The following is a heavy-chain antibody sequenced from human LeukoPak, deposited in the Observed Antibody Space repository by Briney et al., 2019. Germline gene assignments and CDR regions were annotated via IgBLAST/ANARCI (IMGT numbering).Heavy chain of an antibody. CDR2: IRYDGSNK. V-gene: IGHV3-30*02. D-gene: IGHD3-10*01. J-gene: IGHJ3*02. CDR1: GFTFSSYG. Sequence: PGGSLRLSCAASGFTFSSYGMHWVRQAPGKGLEWVAFIRYDGSNKYYADSVKGRFTISRDNSKNTLYLQMNSLRAEDTAVYYCAKDLHMVREVFGAFDIWGQGTMVTVSS. CDR3: AKDLHMVREVFGAFDI.